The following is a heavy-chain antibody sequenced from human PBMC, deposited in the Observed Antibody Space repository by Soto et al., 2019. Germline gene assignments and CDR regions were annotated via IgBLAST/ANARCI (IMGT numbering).Heavy chain of an antibody. J-gene: IGHJ6*03. Sequence: SETLSLTCAVSSGSISSSNWWSWVRQPPGKGLEWIGEIYHSGSTNYNPSLKSRVTISVDKSKNQFSLNLSSVTAADTAVYYCARRVAAADYYYYHMDVWGKGTTVPVSS. CDR1: SGSISSSNW. CDR3: ARRVAAADYYYYHMDV. D-gene: IGHD6-13*01. V-gene: IGHV4-4*02. CDR2: IYHSGST.